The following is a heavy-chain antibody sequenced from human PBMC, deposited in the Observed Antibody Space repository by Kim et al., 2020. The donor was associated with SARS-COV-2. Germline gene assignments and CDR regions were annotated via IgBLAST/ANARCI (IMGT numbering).Heavy chain of an antibody. CDR3: ARDVGGFYWYFDL. Sequence: YNPSLKSRVTISVDTSKNQFSLKLSSVTAADTAVYYCARDVGGFYWYFDLWGRGTLVTVSS. V-gene: IGHV4-59*01. D-gene: IGHD3-16*01. J-gene: IGHJ2*01.